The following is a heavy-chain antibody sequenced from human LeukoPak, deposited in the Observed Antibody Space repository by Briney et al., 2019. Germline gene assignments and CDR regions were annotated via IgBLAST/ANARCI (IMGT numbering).Heavy chain of an antibody. CDR1: GYSFTNYW. J-gene: IGHJ4*02. CDR3: ATGGYYYDSSGYYRPFDY. D-gene: IGHD3-22*01. V-gene: IGHV5-51*01. Sequence: GESLKISCKGSGYSFTNYWIGWVRQMPGQGLEWMGIIYPGDSDTRYSPSFQGQVTISADKSISTAYLQWSSLKASDTAMYYCATGGYYYDSSGYYRPFDYWGQGTLVTVSS. CDR2: IYPGDSDT.